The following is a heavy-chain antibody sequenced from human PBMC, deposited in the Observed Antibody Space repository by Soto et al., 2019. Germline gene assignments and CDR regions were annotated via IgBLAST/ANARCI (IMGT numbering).Heavy chain of an antibody. V-gene: IGHV3-23*01. CDR3: AKDRNILDPTVDY. D-gene: IGHD2-15*01. CDR2: ISGSGGST. Sequence: GGSLRLSCAASGFTFSGYAMSWVRQAPGKRLEWVSSISGSGGSTYYADSVKGRFTISRDNSKNTLYLQMNSLRAEDTAVYYCAKDRNILDPTVDYWGQGTLVTVSS. CDR1: GFTFSGYA. J-gene: IGHJ4*02.